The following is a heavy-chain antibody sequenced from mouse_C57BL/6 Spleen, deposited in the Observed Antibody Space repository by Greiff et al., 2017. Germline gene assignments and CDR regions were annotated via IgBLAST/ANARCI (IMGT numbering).Heavy chain of an antibody. CDR2: ISSGSSTI. V-gene: IGHV5-17*01. CDR1: GFTFSDYG. J-gene: IGHJ2*01. Sequence: EVKVVESGGGLVKPGGSLKLSCAASGFTFSDYGMHWVRQAPEKGLEWVAYISSGSSTIYYAATVKGRFTISRDNAKNTLFLQMTSLRSEDTAMYYCASYYSNYFDYWGQGTTLTVSS. CDR3: ASYYSNYFDY. D-gene: IGHD2-5*01.